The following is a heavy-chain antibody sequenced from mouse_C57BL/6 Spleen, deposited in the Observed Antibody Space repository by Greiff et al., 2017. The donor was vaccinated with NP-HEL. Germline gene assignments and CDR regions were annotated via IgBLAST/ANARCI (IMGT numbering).Heavy chain of an antibody. J-gene: IGHJ3*01. Sequence: QVHVKQSGAELVKPGASVKISCKASGYAFSSYWMNWVKQRPGKGLEWIGQIYPGDGDTNYNGKFKGKATLTADKSSSTAYMQLSSLTSEDSAVYFCARSGGYYDYDGAYWGQGTLVTVSA. CDR3: ARSGGYYDYDGAY. D-gene: IGHD2-4*01. V-gene: IGHV1-80*01. CDR2: IYPGDGDT. CDR1: GYAFSSYW.